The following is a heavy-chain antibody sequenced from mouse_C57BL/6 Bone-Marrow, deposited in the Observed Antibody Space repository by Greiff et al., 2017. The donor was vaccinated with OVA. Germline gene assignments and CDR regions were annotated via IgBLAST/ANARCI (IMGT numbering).Heavy chain of an antibody. J-gene: IGHJ3*01. CDR3: TTFYDGYPAWFAY. CDR1: GFNIKDDY. D-gene: IGHD2-3*01. CDR2: IDPENGDT. Sequence: EVNVVESGAELVRPGASVKLSCTASGFNIKDDYMHWVKQRPEQGLEWIGWIDPENGDTEYASKFQGKATITADTSSNTAYLQLSSLTSEDTAVYYCTTFYDGYPAWFAYWGQGTLVTVSA. V-gene: IGHV14-4*01.